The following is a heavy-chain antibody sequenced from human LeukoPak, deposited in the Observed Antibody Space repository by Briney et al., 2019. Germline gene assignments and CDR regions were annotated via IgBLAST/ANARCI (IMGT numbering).Heavy chain of an antibody. CDR1: GFTFDDYA. Sequence: GRSLRLSCAASGFTFDDYAMHWVRQAPGKGLEWVSGISWNSGSIGYADSVKGRFTISRDYAKNSLYLQMNSLRAEDTALYYCAKDSGVTAIPIGAFDIWGQGTMVTVSS. CDR3: AKDSGVTAIPIGAFDI. J-gene: IGHJ3*02. D-gene: IGHD2-21*02. CDR2: ISWNSGSI. V-gene: IGHV3-9*01.